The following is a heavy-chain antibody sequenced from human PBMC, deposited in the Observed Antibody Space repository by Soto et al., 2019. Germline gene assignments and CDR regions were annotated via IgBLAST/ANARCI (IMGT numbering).Heavy chain of an antibody. Sequence: GGSLRLSCAASGFTFSNAWMNWVRQAPGKGLEWVGRIKSKTDGGTTDYAAPVKGRFTISRDDSKNTLYLQMNSLKTEDTAVYYCTTDSIVVVINPQDYWGQGTLVTVSS. CDR3: TTDSIVVVINPQDY. V-gene: IGHV3-15*07. J-gene: IGHJ4*02. D-gene: IGHD3-22*01. CDR1: GFTFSNAW. CDR2: IKSKTDGGTT.